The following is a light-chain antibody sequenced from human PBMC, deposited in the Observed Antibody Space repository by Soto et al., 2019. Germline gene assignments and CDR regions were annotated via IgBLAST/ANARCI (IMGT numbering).Light chain of an antibody. CDR1: QSVDIY. J-gene: IGKJ5*01. CDR2: DAS. Sequence: EIVLTQSPATLSLSPGERATLSCRASQSVDIYLACYQQKPGQAPRFLIYDASNRATGIPARFSGSGSETDFTLTISSLGPGDFAVYYCQQRRSWPITFGQGTRLEIK. CDR3: QQRRSWPIT. V-gene: IGKV3-11*01.